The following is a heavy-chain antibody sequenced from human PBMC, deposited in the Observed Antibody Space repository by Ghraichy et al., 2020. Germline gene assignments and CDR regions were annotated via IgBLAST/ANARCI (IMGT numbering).Heavy chain of an antibody. J-gene: IGHJ4*02. CDR3: TTGRFYETTQYYAYYGY. CDR1: GFTFNNAW. D-gene: IGHD3-3*01. V-gene: IGHV3-15*01. CDR2: IKSKSDGGIT. Sequence: GGSLRLSCAASGFTFNNAWMTWLRQVPGKGLEWVGHIKSKSDGGITDYAAPVRGRFTISRDDSKSTLYLQMDSLKTEDAAVYYCTTGRFYETTQYYAYYGYWGQGTLVSVSS.